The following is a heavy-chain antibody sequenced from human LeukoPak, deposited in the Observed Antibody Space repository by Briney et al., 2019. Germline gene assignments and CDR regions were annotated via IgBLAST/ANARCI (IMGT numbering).Heavy chain of an antibody. Sequence: PGGSLRLSCAASGFTFSSYAMSWVRQAPGEGLEWVSSISSSSSYIYYADSVKGRFTISRDNAKNSLYLQMDSLRAEDTAVYYCARDYYGDYYFDFWGQGTLVTVSS. CDR1: GFTFSSYA. J-gene: IGHJ4*02. V-gene: IGHV3-21*01. D-gene: IGHD4-17*01. CDR2: ISSSSSYI. CDR3: ARDYYGDYYFDF.